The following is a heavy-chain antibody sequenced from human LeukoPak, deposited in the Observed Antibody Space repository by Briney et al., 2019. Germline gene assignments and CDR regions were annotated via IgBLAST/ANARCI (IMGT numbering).Heavy chain of an antibody. CDR1: GFTFSSYA. CDR3: AKVASYYYDSSAYYDH. Sequence: GGSLRLSCAASGFTFSSYAMSWVRQAPGKGLEWVSGISGSGGNTHYADSVKGRFTISRDNSKNTLYLQMNSLRAEDTAIYYCAKVASYYYDSSAYYDHWGQGTLVTVSS. V-gene: IGHV3-23*01. J-gene: IGHJ4*02. CDR2: ISGSGGNT. D-gene: IGHD3-22*01.